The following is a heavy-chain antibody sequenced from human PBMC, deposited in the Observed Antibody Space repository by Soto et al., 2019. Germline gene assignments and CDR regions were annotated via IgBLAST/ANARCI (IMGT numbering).Heavy chain of an antibody. CDR1: GYSFTSYW. J-gene: IGHJ4*02. D-gene: IGHD6-6*01. CDR3: ARPSRQLGEYDY. V-gene: IGHV5-51*01. CDR2: VYPGDSDT. Sequence: PGESLKISCEGSGYSFTSYWIGWVRQMPGKGLEWMGVVYPGDSDTRYSPSFQGQVTISADKSISTAYLQWSGLKASDTAMYYCARPSRQLGEYDYWGQGTLVTVSS.